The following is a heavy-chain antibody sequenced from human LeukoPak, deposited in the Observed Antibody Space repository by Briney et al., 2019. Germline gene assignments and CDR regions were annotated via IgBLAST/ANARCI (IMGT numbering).Heavy chain of an antibody. CDR1: GFTFSSYT. D-gene: IGHD3-9*01. J-gene: IGHJ4*02. V-gene: IGHV3-23*01. CDR3: AKAEGYDILTGLDY. CDR2: IGASGGST. Sequence: GGSLRLSCATSGFTFSSYTMSWVRQAPGKGLEWVSGIGASGGSTYYADSVKGRFTISRDNSKNTLYLQMNSLRTEDTAVYYCAKAEGYDILTGLDYWGQGTLVTVSS.